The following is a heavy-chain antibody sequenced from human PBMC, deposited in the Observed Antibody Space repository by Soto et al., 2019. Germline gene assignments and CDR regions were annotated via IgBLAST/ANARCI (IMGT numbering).Heavy chain of an antibody. CDR3: ARDVSNYYYYYGMGV. Sequence: QVQLVESGGGVVQPGRSLRLSCAASGFTFSSYGMHWVRQAPGKGLEWVAVIWYDGSNKYYADSVKGRFTISRDNSKNTLYLQMNSLRAEDTAVYYCARDVSNYYYYYGMGVWGQGTTVTVSS. CDR2: IWYDGSNK. V-gene: IGHV3-33*01. J-gene: IGHJ6*02. CDR1: GFTFSSYG.